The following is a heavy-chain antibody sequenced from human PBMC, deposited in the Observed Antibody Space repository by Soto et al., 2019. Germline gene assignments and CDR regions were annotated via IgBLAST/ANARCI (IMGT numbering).Heavy chain of an antibody. CDR3: ARLGASSYYDSSGSTSDYYGMDV. Sequence: ASVKVSCKASGYTFTGYYMHWVRQAPGQGLEWMGWINPNSGGTNYAQKFQGRVTMTRDTSISTAYMELSRLRSDDTAVYYCARLGASSYYDSSGSTSDYYGMDVWGQGTTVTISS. J-gene: IGHJ6*02. CDR2: INPNSGGT. CDR1: GYTFTGYY. V-gene: IGHV1-2*02. D-gene: IGHD3-22*01.